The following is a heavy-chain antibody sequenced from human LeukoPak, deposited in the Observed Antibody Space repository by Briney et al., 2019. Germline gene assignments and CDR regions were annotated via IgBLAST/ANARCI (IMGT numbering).Heavy chain of an antibody. CDR2: MNPNSGNT. CDR1: GYTFTSYG. D-gene: IGHD4-17*01. J-gene: IGHJ4*02. V-gene: IGHV1-8*03. CDR3: ARDGYGDYQPWDY. Sequence: ASVKVSCKASGYTFTSYGISWVRQAPGQGLEWMGWMNPNSGNTGYAQKFQGRVTITRNTSISTAYMELSSLRSEDTAVYYCARDGYGDYQPWDYWGQGTLVTVSS.